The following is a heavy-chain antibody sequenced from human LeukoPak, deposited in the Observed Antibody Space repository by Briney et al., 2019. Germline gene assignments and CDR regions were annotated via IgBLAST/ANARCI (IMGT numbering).Heavy chain of an antibody. Sequence: SQTLSLTCTVSGXSISSGDYYWSWIRQSPGKGLEWIGYIYYSGNTYYNPSLKSRVTISVDTSKNQFSLKLSTVTAADTAVYYCARRIDYWGQGTLVTVSS. CDR1: GXSISSGDYY. CDR2: IYYSGNT. CDR3: ARRIDY. D-gene: IGHD2-15*01. J-gene: IGHJ4*02. V-gene: IGHV4-30-4*01.